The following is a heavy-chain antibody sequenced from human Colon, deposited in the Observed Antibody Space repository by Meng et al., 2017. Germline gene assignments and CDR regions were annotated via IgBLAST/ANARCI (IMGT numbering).Heavy chain of an antibody. CDR1: GGSVSSGSYY. V-gene: IGHV4-61*01. CDR3: ARGPLDY. CDR2: IYYTGST. Sequence: QVQLQDPGPGLLRPSETLSLTCTVSGGSVSSGSYYWSWIRQPPGKGLEWIGYIYYTGSTNYNPSLKSRVTISVDTSKNQFSLKLSSVTAADTAVYYCARGPLDYWGQGTLVTVSS. J-gene: IGHJ4*02.